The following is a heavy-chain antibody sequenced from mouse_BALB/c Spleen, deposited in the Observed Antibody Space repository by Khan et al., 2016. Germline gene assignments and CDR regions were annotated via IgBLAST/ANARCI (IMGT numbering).Heavy chain of an antibody. Sequence: QVTLKESGPGILQPSQTLSLTCSFSGFSLNTYGIGVGWIRQTSGKGLEWLAHIWWNDNNSYNTALKSRLTISKDTSNNQVFLKIASVDTEDTATYDCARIARWDGAVWGQGTLVTVSA. J-gene: IGHJ3*01. D-gene: IGHD4-1*01. V-gene: IGHV8-11*01. CDR3: ARIARWDGAV. CDR1: GFSLNTYGIG. CDR2: IWWNDNN.